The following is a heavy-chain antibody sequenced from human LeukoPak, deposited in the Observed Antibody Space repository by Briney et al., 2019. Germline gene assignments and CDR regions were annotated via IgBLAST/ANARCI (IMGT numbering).Heavy chain of an antibody. Sequence: KSSETLSLTCAVYGGSFSGYYWSWIRQPPGKGLEWIGEINHSGSTNYNPSLKSRVTMSVDTSKNQFSLKLSSVTAADTAVYYCARGFGDSRYFDYWGQGTLVTVSS. CDR3: ARGFGDSRYFDY. J-gene: IGHJ4*02. CDR1: GGSFSGYY. D-gene: IGHD3-22*01. CDR2: INHSGST. V-gene: IGHV4-34*01.